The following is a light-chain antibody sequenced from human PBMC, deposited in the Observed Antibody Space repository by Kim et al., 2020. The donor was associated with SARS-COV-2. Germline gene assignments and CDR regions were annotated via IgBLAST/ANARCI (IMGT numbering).Light chain of an antibody. CDR3: AAWDDSLNAVV. CDR2: SDN. J-gene: IGLJ2*01. CDR1: SANIGTNT. Sequence: GQRVTISCSGSSANIGTNTVNWHEQLPGTAPRLLIYSDNQRPSGVPDRFSGSKSGTSASLAISGLQSEDEAVYYCAAWDDSLNAVVFGGGTQLTVL. V-gene: IGLV1-44*01.